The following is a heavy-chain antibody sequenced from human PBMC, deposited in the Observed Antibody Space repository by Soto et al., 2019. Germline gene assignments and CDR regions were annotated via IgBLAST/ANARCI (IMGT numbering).Heavy chain of an antibody. J-gene: IGHJ6*02. CDR2: INPNSGGT. CDR3: AGGVAARPVEYYYYGMDV. V-gene: IGHV1-2*04. D-gene: IGHD6-6*01. CDR1: GYTFTGYY. Sequence: ASVKVSCKASGYTFTGYYMHWVRQAPGQGLEWMGWINPNSGGTNYAQKFQGWVTMTRDTSISTAYMELSRLRSDDTAVYYCAGGVAARPVEYYYYGMDVWGQGTTVTVSS.